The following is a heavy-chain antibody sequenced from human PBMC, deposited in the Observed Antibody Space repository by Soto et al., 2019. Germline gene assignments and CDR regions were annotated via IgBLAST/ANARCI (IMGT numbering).Heavy chain of an antibody. J-gene: IGHJ5*02. CDR1: GFTFSSYA. CDR3: VKAGRALLRFLEWPPNWFDP. Sequence: GGSLRLSCSASGFTFSSYAMHWVRQAPGKGLEYVSAISSNGGSTYYADSVKGRFTISRDNSKNTLYLRMSSLRAEDTAVYYCVKAGRALLRFLEWPPNWFDPWGQGTLVTVSS. CDR2: ISSNGGST. D-gene: IGHD3-3*01. V-gene: IGHV3-64D*06.